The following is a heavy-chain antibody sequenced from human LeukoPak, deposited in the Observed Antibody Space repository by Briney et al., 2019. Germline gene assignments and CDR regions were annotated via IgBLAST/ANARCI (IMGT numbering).Heavy chain of an antibody. D-gene: IGHD3-10*01. CDR2: ISGSGGST. CDR1: GFTFSSSA. J-gene: IGHJ4*02. V-gene: IGHV3-23*01. Sequence: GGSLRLSCAASGFTFSSSAMTWVRQAPGKGLEWVSAISGSGGSTYYADSVKGRFTISRDISKNTLYLQMNSLRAEDTAVYYCAKDRPHYYASGSHFDYWGQGTLVTVSS. CDR3: AKDRPHYYASGSHFDY.